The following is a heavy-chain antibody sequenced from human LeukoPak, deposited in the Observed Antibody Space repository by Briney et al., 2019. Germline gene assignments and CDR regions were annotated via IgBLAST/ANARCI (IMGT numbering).Heavy chain of an antibody. CDR1: GGSISSSDYY. J-gene: IGHJ4*02. V-gene: IGHV4-39*01. D-gene: IGHD4-23*01. CDR3: ARTVGTHRFDY. CDR2: IYYNGNT. Sequence: PSETLSLTCTVSGGSISSSDYYWGWIRQPPGEWLEWIGTIYYNGNTYYNPSHQSRVIISVDTSKNQFSLKLTSVTAPDTAVYYCARTVGTHRFDYWGQGILVTVSS.